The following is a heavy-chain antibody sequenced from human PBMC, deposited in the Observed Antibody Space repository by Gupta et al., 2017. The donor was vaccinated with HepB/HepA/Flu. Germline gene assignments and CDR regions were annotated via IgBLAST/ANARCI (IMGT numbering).Heavy chain of an antibody. CDR3: ARGGTNYRYGNHDY. V-gene: IGHV1-2*02. J-gene: IGHJ4*02. D-gene: IGHD1-7*01. CDR1: GYTFTGYY. Sequence: QVQLVQSGAEVKKPGASVKVPCKASGYTFTGYYMHWVRQAPGQGLEWMGCINPNSGDTNYAQKFQGRVTMTRDTSINTVYMDLSRLRSDDTAFYYCARGGTNYRYGNHDYWGQGTLVTVSS. CDR2: INPNSGDT.